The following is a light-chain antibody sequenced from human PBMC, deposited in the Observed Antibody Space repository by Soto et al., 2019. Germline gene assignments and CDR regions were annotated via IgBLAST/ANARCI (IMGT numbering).Light chain of an antibody. CDR3: QQRTHWLT. CDR2: DAS. V-gene: IGKV3-11*01. CDR1: QNVSTY. J-gene: IGKJ3*01. Sequence: EIVLTQSPATLSLSPGERVTLSCRASQNVSTYLAWYQQKPGQDPRLLIYDASDRATDIPDRFSGSGSGTAFSLTISSLEPEHFAVYYFQQRTHWLTFGPGTNVYIK.